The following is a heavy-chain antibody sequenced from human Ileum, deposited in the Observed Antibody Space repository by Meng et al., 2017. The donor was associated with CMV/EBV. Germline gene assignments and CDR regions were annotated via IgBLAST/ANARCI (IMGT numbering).Heavy chain of an antibody. D-gene: IGHD1-26*01. Sequence: LCFADSGFTFSSYAMHWVRQAPGKGLEWVAVISYDGSNKYYADSVKGRFTISRDNSKNTLYLQMNSLRAEDTAVYYCARARSYYFDYWGQGTLVTVSS. V-gene: IGHV3-30*01. CDR2: ISYDGSNK. J-gene: IGHJ4*02. CDR3: ARARSYYFDY. CDR1: GFTFSSYA.